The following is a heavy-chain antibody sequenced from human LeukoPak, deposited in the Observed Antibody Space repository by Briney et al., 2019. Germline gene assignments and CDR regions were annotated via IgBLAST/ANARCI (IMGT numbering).Heavy chain of an antibody. J-gene: IGHJ4*02. CDR1: GGSISSYY. CDR3: AKVGGSYLAG. V-gene: IGHV4-59*01. Sequence: SETLSLTCTVSGGSISSYYWSWIRQPPGKGLEWIGYIYHSGSTNYNPSLKSRVTISVDTSENQFSLKLSSVTAADTAVYYCAKVGGSYLAGWGQGTLVTVSS. D-gene: IGHD1-26*01. CDR2: IYHSGST.